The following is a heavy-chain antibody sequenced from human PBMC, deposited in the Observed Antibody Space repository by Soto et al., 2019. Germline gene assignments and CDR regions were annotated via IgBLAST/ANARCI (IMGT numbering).Heavy chain of an antibody. J-gene: IGHJ4*02. CDR2: ISYDGSNK. CDR3: ANGPCSGGSCSLGH. Sequence: QVQLVESGGGVVQPGRSLRLSCAASGFTFSSYGMHWVRQAPGKGLEWVAVISYDGSNKYYADSVKGRFTISRDNSKNTLYLQMNGLRAEDTAVYYCANGPCSGGSCSLGHWGQGTMVTVSS. CDR1: GFTFSSYG. V-gene: IGHV3-30*18. D-gene: IGHD2-15*01.